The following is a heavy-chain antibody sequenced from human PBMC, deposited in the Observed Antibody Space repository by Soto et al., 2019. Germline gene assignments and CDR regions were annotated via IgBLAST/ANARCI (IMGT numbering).Heavy chain of an antibody. V-gene: IGHV3-33*06. J-gene: IGHJ3*02. CDR3: AKDMGYGDYALHDAFDI. Sequence: GGSLRLSCAASGFTFSSYGMHWVRQAPGKGLEWVAVIWYDGSNKYYADSVKGRFTISRDNSKNTLYLQMNSLRAEDTALYYCAKDMGYGDYALHDAFDIWGQGTMVTVSS. CDR2: IWYDGSNK. D-gene: IGHD4-17*01. CDR1: GFTFSSYG.